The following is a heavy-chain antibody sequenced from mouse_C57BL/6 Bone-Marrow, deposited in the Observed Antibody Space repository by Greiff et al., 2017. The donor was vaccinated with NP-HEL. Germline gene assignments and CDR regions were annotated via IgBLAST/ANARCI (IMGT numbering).Heavy chain of an antibody. D-gene: IGHD4-1*01. CDR2: INPSSGYT. CDR1: SYTFTSYT. V-gene: IGHV1-4*01. CDR3: ARTSGTRAMDY. J-gene: IGHJ4*01. Sequence: VQLQQSGAELARPGASVKMSCKASSYTFTSYTMHWVKQRPGQGLEWIGYINPSSGYTKYNQKFKDKATLTADKSSSTAYMQLSSLTSEDSAVYYCARTSGTRAMDYWGQGTSVTVSS.